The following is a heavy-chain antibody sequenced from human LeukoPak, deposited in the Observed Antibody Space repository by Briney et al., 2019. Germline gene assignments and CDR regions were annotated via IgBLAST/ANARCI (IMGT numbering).Heavy chain of an antibody. CDR1: GGSISSYY. J-gene: IGHJ4*02. D-gene: IGHD1-26*01. V-gene: IGHV4-59*01. CDR3: ARGRGIVGATTDYCFDY. CDR2: IYYSGST. Sequence: SETLSLTCTVSGGSISSYYWSWIRQPPAKGLEWIGYIYYSGSTNYNPSLKSRVTISVDTSKNQFSLKLSSVTAADTAVYYCARGRGIVGATTDYCFDYWGQGTLVTVSS.